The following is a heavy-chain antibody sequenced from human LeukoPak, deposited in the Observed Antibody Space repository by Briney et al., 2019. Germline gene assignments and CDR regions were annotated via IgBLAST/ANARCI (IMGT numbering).Heavy chain of an antibody. CDR1: GFTFSADA. J-gene: IGHJ4*02. V-gene: IGHV3-64D*06. D-gene: IGHD4-23*01. Sequence: HPGVALRLSCSASGFTFSADAMYWVRQAPGKGLEYVSAISSNGGNTYYADSVKGRFTISRDNSKSTLYLQMSSLRADDTAVYYCVKRGGNYYFDYWGQGTLVTVSS. CDR2: ISSNGGNT. CDR3: VKRGGNYYFDY.